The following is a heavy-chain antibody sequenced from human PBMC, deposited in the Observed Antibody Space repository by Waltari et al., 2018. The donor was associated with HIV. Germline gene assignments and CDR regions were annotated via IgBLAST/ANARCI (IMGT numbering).Heavy chain of an antibody. CDR2: MKPKSGNT. CDR1: GYTFTSED. V-gene: IGHV1-8*01. D-gene: IGHD3-10*01. Sequence: QVQLVQSGAEVKKHGASVKVSCEASGYTFTSEDINWVGHATGQGLEWMGGMKPKSGNTGYAQKFQGRVTMTRNTSISTAYMELSSLRSEDTAVYYCARRYSSGNNIAGYWGQGTLVTVSS. CDR3: ARRYSSGNNIAGY. J-gene: IGHJ4*02.